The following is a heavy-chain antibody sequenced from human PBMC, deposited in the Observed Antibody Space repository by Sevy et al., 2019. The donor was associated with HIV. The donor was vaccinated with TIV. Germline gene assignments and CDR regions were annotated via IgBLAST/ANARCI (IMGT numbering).Heavy chain of an antibody. CDR2: ISYDGSSK. Sequence: GGSLRLSCAASGFTXSSHAMHWVRQAPGKGLEWMAAISYDGSSKYYADSVKGRFTISRDDSKNTRYLQMSSLRVGDTAVYYCARDGGYSVNFLPSGYWGQGTLVTVSS. D-gene: IGHD3-10*02. J-gene: IGHJ4*02. CDR3: ARDGGYSVNFLPSGY. CDR1: GFTXSSHA. V-gene: IGHV3-30-3*01.